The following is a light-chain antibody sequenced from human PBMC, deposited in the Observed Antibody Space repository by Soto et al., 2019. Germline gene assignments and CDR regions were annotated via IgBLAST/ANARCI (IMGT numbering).Light chain of an antibody. Sequence: DIVMTQSPATLSVSPGERVTLSCRASQSISINLAWYQQKPGQAPRLLIYGASTRATGIPARFSGSGSGTEFTLTISSLQSEAFAVYYCQQFNNWPPWTFGTGTKVVIK. CDR3: QQFNNWPPWT. CDR1: QSISIN. V-gene: IGKV3-15*01. CDR2: GAS. J-gene: IGKJ1*01.